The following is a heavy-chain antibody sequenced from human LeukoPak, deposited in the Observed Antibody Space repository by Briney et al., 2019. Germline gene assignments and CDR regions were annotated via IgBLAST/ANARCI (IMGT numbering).Heavy chain of an antibody. CDR2: IYYSGST. V-gene: IGHV4-59*01. Sequence: SETLSLTCTVSGGSISSYYWSWIRQPPGKGLEWIGFIYYSGSTNCNPSLKSRVTISVDTSKNQFSLKLSSVTAADTAVYYCASSSNYYDSSGYSDTAFDIWGQGTMVTVSS. CDR1: GGSISSYY. D-gene: IGHD3-22*01. J-gene: IGHJ3*02. CDR3: ASSSNYYDSSGYSDTAFDI.